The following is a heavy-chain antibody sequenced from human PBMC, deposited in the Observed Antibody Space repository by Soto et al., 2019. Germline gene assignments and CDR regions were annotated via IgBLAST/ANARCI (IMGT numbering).Heavy chain of an antibody. D-gene: IGHD4-4*01. V-gene: IGHV5-10-1*01. CDR3: ARHGTTEKKRNWFDP. Sequence: GESLKISCKGSGYSFTSYWISWVRQMPGKGLEWMGRIDPSDSYTNYSPSFQGHVTISADKSISTAYLQWSSLKASDTAMYYCARHGTTEKKRNWFDPWGQGTLVTVSS. CDR2: IDPSDSYT. J-gene: IGHJ5*02. CDR1: GYSFTSYW.